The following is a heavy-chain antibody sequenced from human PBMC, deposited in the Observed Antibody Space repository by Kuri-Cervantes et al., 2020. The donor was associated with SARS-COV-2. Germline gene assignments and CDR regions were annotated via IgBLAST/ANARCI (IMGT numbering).Heavy chain of an antibody. J-gene: IGHJ4*02. D-gene: IGHD6-19*01. CDR2: IYYSGST. CDR3: ARLYSYSSHKSFDY. Sequence: SETLSLTCTVSGGPISSGDYYWSWIRQPPGKGLEWIGYIYYSGSTYYNPSLKSRVTISVDTSKNQFSLKLSSVTAADTAVYYCARLYSYSSHKSFDYWGQGTLVTVSS. CDR1: GGPISSGDYY. V-gene: IGHV4-30-4*08.